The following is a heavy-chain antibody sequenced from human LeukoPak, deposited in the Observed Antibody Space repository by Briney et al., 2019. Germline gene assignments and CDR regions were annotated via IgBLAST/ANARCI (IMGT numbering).Heavy chain of an antibody. CDR2: ISAYNGNT. CDR1: GYTFTSYG. D-gene: IGHD3-22*01. V-gene: IGHV1-18*01. J-gene: IGHJ3*02. Sequence: GASVKVSCKASGYTFTSYGISWVRQAPGQGLEWMGWISAYNGNTNYAQKLQGRVTMTTDTSTSTAYMELRSLRSDDTAVYYCARDSPYYYDSSGYSTDAFDIWGQGTMVTVSS. CDR3: ARDSPYYYDSSGYSTDAFDI.